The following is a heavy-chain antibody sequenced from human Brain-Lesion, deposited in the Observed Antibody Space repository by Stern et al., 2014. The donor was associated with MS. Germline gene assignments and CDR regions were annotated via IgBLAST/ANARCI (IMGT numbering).Heavy chain of an antibody. J-gene: IGHJ4*02. CDR2: MSPSSGDT. D-gene: IGHD1-14*01. CDR3: AGGQPEMSHFDS. CDR1: GSTFTTID. V-gene: IGHV1-8*01. Sequence: QVQLVQSGAEVRRPGASVRVSCKTSGSTFTTIDINWVRQATGHGVEGMGWMSPSSGDTGYAQKFQGRVTMTRDTSINTAYMELSSLVSEDTAVYYCAGGQPEMSHFDSWGQGTQVIVSS.